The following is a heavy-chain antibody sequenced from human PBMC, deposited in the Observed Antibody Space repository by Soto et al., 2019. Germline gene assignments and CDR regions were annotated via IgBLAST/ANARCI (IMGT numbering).Heavy chain of an antibody. J-gene: IGHJ4*02. CDR2: IYYSGST. V-gene: IGHV4-59*08. Sequence: SETLSLTCTVSGGSISSYYWSWIRQPPGKGLEWIGYIYYSGSTNYNPSLKSRVTISVDTSKNQFSLKLSSVTAADTAVYYCARLDNNSPNHGGIDYWGQGTLVTVSS. CDR1: GGSISSYY. CDR3: ARLDNNSPNHGGIDY. D-gene: IGHD1-20*01.